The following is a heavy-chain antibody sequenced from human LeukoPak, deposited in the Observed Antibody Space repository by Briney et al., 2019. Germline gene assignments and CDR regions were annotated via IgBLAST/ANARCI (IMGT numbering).Heavy chain of an antibody. CDR1: GFTFSSYT. J-gene: IGHJ4*02. Sequence: PGGSLRLSCTASGFTFSSYTMTWVRQAPGKGLKWVSTITTGDGNTYYADSVKGRFTVSRDDSKNTLYLQMNSLRAEDTAVYYCAKAGFDWLSLWYYFDYWGQGTLVTVSS. CDR3: AKAGFDWLSLWYYFDY. V-gene: IGHV3-23*01. D-gene: IGHD3-9*01. CDR2: ITTGDGNT.